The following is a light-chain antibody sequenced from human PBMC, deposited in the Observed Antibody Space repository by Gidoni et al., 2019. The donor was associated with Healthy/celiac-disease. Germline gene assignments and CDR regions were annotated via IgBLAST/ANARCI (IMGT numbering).Light chain of an antibody. Sequence: DIVMTQSPLSRPVTPGEQASISCRSSQSLLHSNGYNYLDWYLQKPGQSPQLLIYLGSNRASGVPDRFSGSGSGTDFTLKISRVEAEDVGVYYCMQALQTPTFGQGTKLEIK. J-gene: IGKJ2*01. CDR1: QSLLHSNGYNY. V-gene: IGKV2-28*01. CDR3: MQALQTPT. CDR2: LGS.